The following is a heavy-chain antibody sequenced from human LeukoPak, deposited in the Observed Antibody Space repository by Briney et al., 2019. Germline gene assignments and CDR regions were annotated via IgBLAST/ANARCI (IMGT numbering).Heavy chain of an antibody. J-gene: IGHJ4*02. CDR2: ISSSSSTI. CDR1: GFTFSSYE. CDR3: ARGSGSYAY. V-gene: IGHV3-48*01. Sequence: GGSLRLSCAASGFTFSSYEMNWVRQAPGKGLEWVSYISSSSSTIYYADSVKGRFTISRDNAKNSLYLQMNSLRAEDTAVYYCARGSGSYAYWGQGTLVTVSS. D-gene: IGHD1-26*01.